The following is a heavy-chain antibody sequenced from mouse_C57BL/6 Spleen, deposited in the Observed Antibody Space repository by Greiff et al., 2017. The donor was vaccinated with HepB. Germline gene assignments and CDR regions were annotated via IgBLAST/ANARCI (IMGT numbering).Heavy chain of an antibody. CDR2: IRNKANNHAT. CDR1: GFTFSDAW. J-gene: IGHJ3*01. Sequence: EVQGVESGGGLVQPGGSMKLSCAASGFTFSDAWMDWVRQSPEKGLEWVAEIRNKANNHATYYAESVKGRFTISRDDSKSSVYLQMNSLRAEDTGIYYCTRTDYYDGYYWFAYWGQGTLVTVSA. V-gene: IGHV6-6*01. CDR3: TRTDYYDGYYWFAY. D-gene: IGHD2-3*01.